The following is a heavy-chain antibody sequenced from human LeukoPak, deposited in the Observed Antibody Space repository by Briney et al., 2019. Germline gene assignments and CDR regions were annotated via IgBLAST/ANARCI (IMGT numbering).Heavy chain of an antibody. CDR1: GYTFTGYY. D-gene: IGHD2-8*01. CDR3: ASVPLRAGYCTNGVCSPYFDY. CDR2: INPNSGGT. J-gene: IGHJ4*02. V-gene: IGHV1-2*02. Sequence: ASVKVYCKASGYTFTGYYMHWVRQAPGQGLEWMGWINPNSGGTNYAQKFQGRVTMTRDTSISTAYMELSRLRSDDTAVYYCASVPLRAGYCTNGVCSPYFDYWGQGTLVTVSS.